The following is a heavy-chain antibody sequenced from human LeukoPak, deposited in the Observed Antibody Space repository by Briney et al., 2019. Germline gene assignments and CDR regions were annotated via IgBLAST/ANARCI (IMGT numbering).Heavy chain of an antibody. Sequence: SETLSLTCTVSGGSISSYYWSWIRQPPGKGLEWIGYIYYSGSTYYNPSLKSRVTISVDTSKNQFSLKLSSVTAADTAVYYCARILYSGYDYWGQGTLVTVSS. V-gene: IGHV4-59*12. CDR3: ARILYSGYDY. CDR2: IYYSGST. D-gene: IGHD5-12*01. CDR1: GGSISSYY. J-gene: IGHJ4*02.